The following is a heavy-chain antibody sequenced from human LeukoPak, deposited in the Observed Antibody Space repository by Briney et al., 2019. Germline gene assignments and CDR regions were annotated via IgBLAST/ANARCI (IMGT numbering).Heavy chain of an antibody. CDR3: ARAPITMVRGVSYFDY. Sequence: PSQTLSLTCAVSGGSISSGGYSWSWIRQPPGKGLEWIGYIYHSGSTYYNPSLKSRVTISVDRSKNQFSLKLSSVTAADTAVYYCARAPITMVRGVSYFDYWGQGTLVTVSS. V-gene: IGHV4-30-2*01. CDR1: GGSISSGGYS. CDR2: IYHSGST. J-gene: IGHJ4*02. D-gene: IGHD3-10*01.